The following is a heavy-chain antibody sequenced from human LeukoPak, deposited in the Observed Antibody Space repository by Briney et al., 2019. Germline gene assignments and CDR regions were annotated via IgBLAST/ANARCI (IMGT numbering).Heavy chain of an antibody. CDR1: GGSISSSSYY. J-gene: IGHJ4*02. CDR2: IYYSGST. V-gene: IGHV4-39*01. D-gene: IGHD6-13*01. Sequence: HSETLSLTCTVSGGSISSSSYYWGWIRQPPGKGLEWIGSIYYSGSTYYNPSLKSRVTISVDTSKNQFSLKLSSVTAADTAVYYCARRYGVIAAPFDYWGQGTLVTVSS. CDR3: ARRYGVIAAPFDY.